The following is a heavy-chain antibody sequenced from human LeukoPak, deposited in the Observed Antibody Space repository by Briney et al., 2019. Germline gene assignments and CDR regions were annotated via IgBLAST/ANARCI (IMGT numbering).Heavy chain of an antibody. V-gene: IGHV5-51*01. J-gene: IGHJ4*02. Sequence: GESLKISCKGSGYSFTSYWIGWVRQMPGKGLEWMGIIYPGDSDTRYSPSFQGQVTISADKSISTAYLQWSSLKASDSAMYYCARALGYCTGTSCQQNYFDFWGQGTLVTVSS. CDR1: GYSFTSYW. D-gene: IGHD2-2*01. CDR3: ARALGYCTGTSCQQNYFDF. CDR2: IYPGDSDT.